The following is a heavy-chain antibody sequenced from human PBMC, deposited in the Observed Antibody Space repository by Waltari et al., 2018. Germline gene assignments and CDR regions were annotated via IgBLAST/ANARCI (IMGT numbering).Heavy chain of an antibody. V-gene: IGHV4-59*01. D-gene: IGHD7-27*01. Sequence: QVQLQESGPGLVKPSETLSLTCTVSGGSISSYYWSWIRQPPGKGLEWIGYIYYSVSTNYNPSLKSRVTISVDTSKNQFSLKLSSVTAADTAVYYCARDQTGDRLWYFDLWGRGTLVTVSS. J-gene: IGHJ2*01. CDR2: IYYSVST. CDR1: GGSISSYY. CDR3: ARDQTGDRLWYFDL.